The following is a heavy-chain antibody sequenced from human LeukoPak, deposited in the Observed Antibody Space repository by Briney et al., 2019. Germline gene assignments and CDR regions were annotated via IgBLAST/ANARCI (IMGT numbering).Heavy chain of an antibody. CDR3: AHRPASGPHFQH. D-gene: IGHD2-2*01. V-gene: IGHV1-24*01. J-gene: IGHJ1*01. CDR2: FDPEDGET. CDR1: GYTLTELS. Sequence: GASVKVSCKVSGYTLTELSMHWVRQAPGKGLEWMGGFDPEDGETIYAQKFQGRVTMTEDTSTDTAYMELSSLRSEDTAVYYCAHRPASGPHFQHWGQGTLVTVSS.